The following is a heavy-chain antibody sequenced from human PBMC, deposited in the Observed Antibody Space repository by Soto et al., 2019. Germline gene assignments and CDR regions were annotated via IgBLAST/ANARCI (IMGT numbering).Heavy chain of an antibody. D-gene: IGHD3-22*01. Sequence: PGGSLRLSCAVSGFAFSSAWMGWVRQAPGKGLEWVGRIKRKTEGEATDYAAPVKGRFTISRDDSKNTFYLQMNSLRAEDTAVYYCAKGDYYDSSGYRNWFDPWGQGTLVTVSS. CDR2: IKRKTEGEAT. CDR3: AKGDYYDSSGYRNWFDP. V-gene: IGHV3-15*01. CDR1: GFAFSSAW. J-gene: IGHJ5*02.